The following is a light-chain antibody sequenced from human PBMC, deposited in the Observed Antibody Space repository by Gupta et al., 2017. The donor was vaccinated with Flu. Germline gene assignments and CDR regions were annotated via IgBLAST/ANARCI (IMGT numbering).Light chain of an antibody. CDR1: QSVRSY. CDR2: GAS. Sequence: DIQMTQSPSSLSASIGDRVTITCRASQSVRSYLNWYQQRPGKAPRLLIYGASTLHSGVPSRFSGSGFETDFTLTITNLQPEDFATYFCQQTDSAPSTFGQGTKVEIK. V-gene: IGKV1-39*01. CDR3: QQTDSAPST. J-gene: IGKJ1*01.